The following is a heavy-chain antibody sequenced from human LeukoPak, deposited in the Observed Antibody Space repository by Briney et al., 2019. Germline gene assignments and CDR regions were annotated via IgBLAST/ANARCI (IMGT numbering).Heavy chain of an antibody. J-gene: IGHJ5*02. Sequence: SETLSLTCTVSGGSITGYYWNWIRQPAGKGLEWIGRIYTSGSTNYNPSLKSRVTMSVDTSKNQFSLKLSSVTAADTAVYYCARGVNIVVPAARGWFDPWGQGTLVTVSS. CDR3: ARGVNIVVPAARGWFDP. V-gene: IGHV4-4*07. CDR1: GGSITGYY. D-gene: IGHD2-2*01. CDR2: IYTSGST.